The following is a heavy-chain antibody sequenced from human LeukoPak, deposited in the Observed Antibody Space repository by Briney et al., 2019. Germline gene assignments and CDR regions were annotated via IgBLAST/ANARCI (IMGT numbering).Heavy chain of an antibody. J-gene: IGHJ4*02. CDR3: ARGVWDSSGWYETGPYFDY. Sequence: GGSLRLSCAASGFTFSSYSMNWVRQAPGKGLEWVSSISSSSSYIYYADSVKGRFTISRDNAKNSLYLQMNSLRAEDTAVYYCARGVWDSSGWYETGPYFDYWGQGTLVTVSS. CDR1: GFTFSSYS. V-gene: IGHV3-21*01. D-gene: IGHD6-19*01. CDR2: ISSSSSYI.